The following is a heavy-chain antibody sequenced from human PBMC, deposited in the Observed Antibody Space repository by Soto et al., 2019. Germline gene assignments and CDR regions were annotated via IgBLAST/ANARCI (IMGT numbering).Heavy chain of an antibody. CDR2: IYYSGST. CDR1: GGSISSYY. J-gene: IGHJ4*02. V-gene: IGHV4-59*01. Sequence: SETLSLTCTVSGGSISSYYWSWIRQPPGKGLEWIGYIYYSGSTNYNPSLKSRVTISVDTSKNQFSLKLSSVTAADTAVYYCARWSGGYSRYFDYWGQGTLVTVSS. D-gene: IGHD3-22*01. CDR3: ARWSGGYSRYFDY.